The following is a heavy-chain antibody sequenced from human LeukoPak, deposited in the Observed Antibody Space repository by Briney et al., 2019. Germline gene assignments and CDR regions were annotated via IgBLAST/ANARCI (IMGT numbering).Heavy chain of an antibody. Sequence: PGGSLRLSCAASGFTFSNYGMHWVRQAPGKGLEWVAFIRFDGSNKYYVDSVKGRFTISRDNSKNTLYLQMNSLRAEDTAVYYCARGIYDSSGHSKIGVSRPLDYWGQGTLATVSS. CDR3: ARGIYDSSGHSKIGVSRPLDY. D-gene: IGHD3-22*01. CDR2: IRFDGSNK. J-gene: IGHJ4*02. V-gene: IGHV3-30*02. CDR1: GFTFSNYG.